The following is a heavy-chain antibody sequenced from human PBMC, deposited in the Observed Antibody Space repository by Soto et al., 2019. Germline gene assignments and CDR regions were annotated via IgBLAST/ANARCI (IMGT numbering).Heavy chain of an antibody. CDR1: GYTFTSYD. Sequence: QVQLVQSGAEVKKPGASVKVSCKASGYTFTSYDINWVRQATGQGLEWMGWMNPNSGNTGYAQKFQGRVTMTRNTSISTAYMELSSLRAEDTAVYYCAIILYGSVAASPPNDSWGQGTLVTVSS. V-gene: IGHV1-8*01. J-gene: IGHJ4*02. D-gene: IGHD6-6*01. CDR3: AIILYGSVAASPPNDS. CDR2: MNPNSGNT.